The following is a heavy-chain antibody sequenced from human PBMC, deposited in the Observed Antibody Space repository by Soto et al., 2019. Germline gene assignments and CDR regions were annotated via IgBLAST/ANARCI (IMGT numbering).Heavy chain of an antibody. Sequence: QVQLVQSGAEVKKPGASVQVSCKASGYTFTDYDINWVRQATGQELEWMGWMNPNSGNTGYAQKFQGRVTMTRNTSISTAYMELSSLTSDDTAVFYCARGKAGNFADWGQGTLVTVSS. CDR2: MNPNSGNT. CDR3: ARGKAGNFAD. D-gene: IGHD4-4*01. V-gene: IGHV1-8*01. J-gene: IGHJ4*02. CDR1: GYTFTDYD.